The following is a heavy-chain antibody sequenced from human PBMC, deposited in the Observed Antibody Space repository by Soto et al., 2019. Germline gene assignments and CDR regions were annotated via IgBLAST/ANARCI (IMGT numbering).Heavy chain of an antibody. J-gene: IGHJ4*02. D-gene: IGHD2-21*01. CDR1: GYTFTSYY. V-gene: IGHV1-46*01. CDR3: ARGAYGGEFDY. CDR2: INPSGGST. Sequence: QVQLVQSGAEVKKPGASVKVSCKASGYTFTSYYMHWVRQAPGQGLEWMGIINPSGGSTSYAQKFQGRVTLTRETSTSTVYMELSSLRSEDTAVYYCARGAYGGEFDYWGQGTLVTVSS.